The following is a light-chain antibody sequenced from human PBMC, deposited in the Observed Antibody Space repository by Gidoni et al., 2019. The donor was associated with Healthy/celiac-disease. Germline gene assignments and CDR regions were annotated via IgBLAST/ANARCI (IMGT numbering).Light chain of an antibody. Sequence: DIQMTQSPSSLSASVGDRVTITCRASQRISSYLNLDQQKPGKSPKLLIYAASSLQSGVPSRFSGSGSGTDFTLTISSRQPEDFATYYCQQSYSTPRTCGQGTKVESK. V-gene: IGKV1-39*01. J-gene: IGKJ1*01. CDR1: QRISSY. CDR2: AAS. CDR3: QQSYSTPRT.